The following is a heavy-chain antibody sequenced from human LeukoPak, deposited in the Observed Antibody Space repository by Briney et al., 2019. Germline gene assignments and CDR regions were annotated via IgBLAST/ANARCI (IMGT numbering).Heavy chain of an antibody. CDR3: ARSLIVASEDY. CDR2: ISASGAVP. J-gene: IGHJ4*02. Sequence: PGGSLRLSCAASGFRFYSFYMGWIRQVPGKGLDYIAFISASGAVPYYAESVKGRFTISRDNAKNSVSLQMNSLSADDTAVYYCARSLIVASEDYWGQGTPVTVSS. D-gene: IGHD3-22*01. V-gene: IGHV3-11*04. CDR1: GFRFYSFY.